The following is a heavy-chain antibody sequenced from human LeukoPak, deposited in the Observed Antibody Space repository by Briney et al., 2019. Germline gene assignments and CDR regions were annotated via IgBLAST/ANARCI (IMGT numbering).Heavy chain of an antibody. CDR3: ARILWYFDY. Sequence: SETLSLTCAVYGGSFSGYYWSWIRRPPGKGLEWIGEISHSGSTNYNPSLKSRVTISVDTSKNQFSLKLSSVTAADTAVYYCARILWYFDYWGQGTLVTVSS. D-gene: IGHD3-10*01. J-gene: IGHJ4*02. CDR2: ISHSGST. V-gene: IGHV4-34*01. CDR1: GGSFSGYY.